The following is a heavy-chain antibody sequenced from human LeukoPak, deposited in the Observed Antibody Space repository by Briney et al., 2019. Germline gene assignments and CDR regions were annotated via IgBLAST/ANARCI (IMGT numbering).Heavy chain of an antibody. D-gene: IGHD3-22*01. CDR2: ISSSSSYI. V-gene: IGHV3-21*01. Sequence: GGSLRLSCAASGFTFSSYSMNWVRQAPGKGLEWVSSISSSSSYIYYADSVKGRFTISRDNAKNSLYLQMNSLRAEDTAVYYCARVLSSGIYYYYYMDVWGKGTTVTVSS. J-gene: IGHJ6*03. CDR3: ARVLSSGIYYYYYMDV. CDR1: GFTFSSYS.